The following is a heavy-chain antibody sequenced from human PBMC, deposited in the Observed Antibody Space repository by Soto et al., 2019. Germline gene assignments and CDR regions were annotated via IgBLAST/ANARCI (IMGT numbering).Heavy chain of an antibody. Sequence: SETLSLTCTVSGGSISSYYWSWIRQPPGKGLEWIGYIYYSGSTNYNPSLKSRVTISVDTSKNQFSLKLSSVTAADTAVYYCARGIWFGELLAYYYYYMDGWGKGTTVTVAS. J-gene: IGHJ6*03. D-gene: IGHD3-10*01. V-gene: IGHV4-59*01. CDR2: IYYSGST. CDR1: GGSISSYY. CDR3: ARGIWFGELLAYYYYYMDG.